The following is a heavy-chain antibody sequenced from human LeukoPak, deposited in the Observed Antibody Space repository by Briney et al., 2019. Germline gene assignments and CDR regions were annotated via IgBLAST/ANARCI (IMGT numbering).Heavy chain of an antibody. CDR2: INPNSGGT. Sequence: ASVKVSCKASGYTFTGYYMHWVRQAPGQGLEWMGWINPNSGGTNYAQKFQGRVTMTRDTSISTAYMELSRLRSDDTAVYYCARPSYGDYDPYYYWGQGTLVTVSS. J-gene: IGHJ4*02. CDR1: GYTFTGYY. CDR3: ARPSYGDYDPYYY. V-gene: IGHV1-2*02. D-gene: IGHD4-17*01.